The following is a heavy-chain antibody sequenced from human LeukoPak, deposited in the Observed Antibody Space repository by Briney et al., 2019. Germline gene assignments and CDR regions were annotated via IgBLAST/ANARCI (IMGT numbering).Heavy chain of an antibody. V-gene: IGHV3-30*18. CDR2: ISYDGSNK. CDR1: GFTFSSYG. CDR3: AKDQGYIAARPNYYYGMDV. D-gene: IGHD6-6*01. Sequence: GGSLRLSCAASGFTFSSYGMHWVRQAPGKGLEWVAVISYDGSNKYYADSVKGRFTISRDNSKNTLYLQMNSLRAEDTAVYYCAKDQGYIAARPNYYYGMDVWGQGTTVTVSS. J-gene: IGHJ6*02.